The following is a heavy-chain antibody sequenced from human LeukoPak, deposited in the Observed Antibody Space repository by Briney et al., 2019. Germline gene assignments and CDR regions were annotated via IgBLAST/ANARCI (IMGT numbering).Heavy chain of an antibody. J-gene: IGHJ6*03. CDR1: GFTFSSYA. CDR2: ISCDGSNK. Sequence: GGSLRLSCAASGFTFSSYAMHWVRQAPGKGLEWVAVISCDGSNKYYADSVKGRFTISRDNSKNTLYLQMNSLRAEDTAVYYCAREDSTRPLYYYYYYYMDVWGKGTTVTVSS. V-gene: IGHV3-30*04. CDR3: AREDSTRPLYYYYYYYMDV. D-gene: IGHD4-11*01.